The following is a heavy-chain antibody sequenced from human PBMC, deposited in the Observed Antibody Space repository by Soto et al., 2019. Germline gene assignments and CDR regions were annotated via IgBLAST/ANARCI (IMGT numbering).Heavy chain of an antibody. Sequence: QVQLVQSGAEVKKPGSSVKVSCKASGGTFSSYTISWVRQAPGQGLEWMGRIIPIRGIANYAQKFQGRVTITADKSTSTAYMELSSLRAEDTAGYYCAMGSGYGGNWFAPWGQGTLVTVSS. CDR3: AMGSGYGGNWFAP. CDR2: IIPIRGIA. J-gene: IGHJ5*02. CDR1: GGTFSSYT. V-gene: IGHV1-69*02. D-gene: IGHD5-12*01.